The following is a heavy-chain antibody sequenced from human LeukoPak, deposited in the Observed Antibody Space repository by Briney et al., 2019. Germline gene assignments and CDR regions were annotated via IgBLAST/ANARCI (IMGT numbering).Heavy chain of an antibody. CDR1: GYTFTSYG. J-gene: IGHJ3*02. CDR3: ARDGSWIRNYNAFDI. Sequence: ASVKASCKASGYTFTSYGISWVRQAPGQGLEWMGWISAYNGNTNYAQKLQGRVTMTTDTSTSTAYMELRSLRSDDTAVYYCARDGSWIRNYNAFDIWGQGTMVTVSS. CDR2: ISAYNGNT. V-gene: IGHV1-18*01. D-gene: IGHD5-18*01.